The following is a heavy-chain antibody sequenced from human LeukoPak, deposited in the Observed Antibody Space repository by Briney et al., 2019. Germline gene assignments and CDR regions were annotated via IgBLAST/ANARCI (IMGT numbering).Heavy chain of an antibody. J-gene: IGHJ4*02. CDR1: GFTFSSYA. CDR2: IWYDGNDE. D-gene: IGHD2-15*01. Sequence: GGSLRLSCAASGFTFSSYAMHWGRQAPGEGLEWGALIWYDGNDEYCVDSVKGRFTISRDNYKNTLYLQMNSLRAEHTAVYYCAACGDSCYPGYSDYWGQGTLVTVSS. V-gene: IGHV3-33*01. CDR3: AACGDSCYPGYSDY.